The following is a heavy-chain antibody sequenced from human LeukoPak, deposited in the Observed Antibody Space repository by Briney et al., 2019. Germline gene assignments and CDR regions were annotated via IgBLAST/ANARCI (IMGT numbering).Heavy chain of an antibody. CDR1: GFTLYTYG. CDR2: IGFDGSDE. Sequence: GGSLRLSCAASGFTLYTYGMHWVRQAPGKGLEWVALIGFDGSDEKYADSVRGRFSISRDNSENTLHLQMNTRGVEDRAVYYCARDTYPPQLIDSWGQGTLVTVSS. J-gene: IGHJ4*02. V-gene: IGHV3-33*01. D-gene: IGHD1-1*01. CDR3: ARDTYPPQLIDS.